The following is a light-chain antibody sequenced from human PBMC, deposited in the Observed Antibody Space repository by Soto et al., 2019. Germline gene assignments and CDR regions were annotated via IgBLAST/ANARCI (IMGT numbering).Light chain of an antibody. CDR3: SSYAGGTTLWV. J-gene: IGLJ3*02. Sequence: QSALTQPASVSGSPGQSITIACTGTSSDVGAYNYVSWYQQHPGRAPKLVIYGVTNRPSGISHRFSGSKSGNTASLTISGLQTEDEADYYCSSYAGGTTLWVFGGGTKVTVL. CDR1: SSDVGAYNY. CDR2: GVT. V-gene: IGLV2-14*01.